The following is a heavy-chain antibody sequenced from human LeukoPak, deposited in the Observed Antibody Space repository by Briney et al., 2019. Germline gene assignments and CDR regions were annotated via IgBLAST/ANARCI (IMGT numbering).Heavy chain of an antibody. V-gene: IGHV1-2*02. Sequence: GASVKGSCKASGYTFTGYYMHWVRQAPGQGLEWMGWINPNSGVTKYAQEFQGRVTMTRDTSISTAYMELSRLRSDDTAVYYCARENSGWYRDAFDIWGQGTMVTVSS. CDR3: ARENSGWYRDAFDI. CDR2: INPNSGVT. D-gene: IGHD6-19*01. CDR1: GYTFTGYY. J-gene: IGHJ3*02.